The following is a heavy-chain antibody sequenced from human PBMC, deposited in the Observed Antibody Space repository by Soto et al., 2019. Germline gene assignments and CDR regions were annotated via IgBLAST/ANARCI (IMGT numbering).Heavy chain of an antibody. CDR1: GFTFSSYA. D-gene: IGHD2-15*01. CDR2: ISGSGGST. V-gene: IGHV3-23*01. Sequence: XGSLSLSFAASGFTFSSYAMSWVRQAPGKGLEWVSAISGSGGSTYYADSVKGRFTISRDNSKNTLYLQMNSLRAEDTAVYYCATQGYCSGGSCYVAPIDYWGQGTLVTVSS. CDR3: ATQGYCSGGSCYVAPIDY. J-gene: IGHJ4*02.